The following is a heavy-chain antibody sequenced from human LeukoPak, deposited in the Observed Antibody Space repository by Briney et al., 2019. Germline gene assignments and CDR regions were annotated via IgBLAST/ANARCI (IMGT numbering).Heavy chain of an antibody. J-gene: IGHJ3*02. CDR1: GFTFSSYA. D-gene: IGHD1-14*01. V-gene: IGHV3-23*01. CDR2: ISGSGGST. Sequence: PGGSLRLSCAASGFTFSSYAMSWVRQAPGKGLEWVSAISGSGGSTYYADSVKGRFTISRDNSKNTLYLQMNSLRAEDTAVYYCAHSNHDLDAFDIWGQGTMVTVSS. CDR3: AHSNHDLDAFDI.